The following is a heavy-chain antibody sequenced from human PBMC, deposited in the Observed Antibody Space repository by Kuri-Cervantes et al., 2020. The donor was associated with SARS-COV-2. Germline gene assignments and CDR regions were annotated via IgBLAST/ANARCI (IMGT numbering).Heavy chain of an antibody. CDR1: GDSVSSYY. J-gene: IGHJ6*02. CDR2: ISYSGSS. Sequence: SQTLSLTCAVSGDSVSSYYWSWIRQPPGKGLDWIAYISYSGSSNYNPSLKSRVTISIDTSKNQFSLKLSSVTAADTAVYYCARGRLIVVVPADLGMDVWGQGTTVTVSS. CDR3: ARGRLIVVVPADLGMDV. V-gene: IGHV4-59*02. D-gene: IGHD2-2*01.